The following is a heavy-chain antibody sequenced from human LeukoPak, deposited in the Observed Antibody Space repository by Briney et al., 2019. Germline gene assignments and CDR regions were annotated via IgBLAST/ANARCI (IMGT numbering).Heavy chain of an antibody. CDR2: INPNSGGT. J-gene: IGHJ6*03. CDR3: AKDRRGPKSYYYFYYKVV. CDR1: GYTFTGYY. D-gene: IGHD3-16*01. V-gene: IGHV1-2*02. Sequence: ASVKVSCKASGYTFTGYYMHWVRQAPGQGLEWMGWINPNSGGTNYAPQFQGRVNMARDTSISTAYMELSRLTSDDTAVYYCAKDRRGPKSYYYFYYKVVWGKGTTVTVSS.